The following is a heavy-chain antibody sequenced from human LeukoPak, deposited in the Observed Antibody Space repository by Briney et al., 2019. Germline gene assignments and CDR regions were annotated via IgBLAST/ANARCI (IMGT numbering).Heavy chain of an antibody. CDR3: ARVLRYCSGGNCYSGGLGYMDV. CDR2: ISGSGDST. Sequence: GGSLRLSCAASGFTFSNYAMRWVPHARGKGLEGVSGISGSGDSTYYADSVKGRFTISRDNAKNSLFLKMNSLRAEDTAVYYCARVLRYCSGGNCYSGGLGYMDVWGKGTTVTISS. V-gene: IGHV3-23*01. D-gene: IGHD2-15*01. J-gene: IGHJ6*03. CDR1: GFTFSNYA.